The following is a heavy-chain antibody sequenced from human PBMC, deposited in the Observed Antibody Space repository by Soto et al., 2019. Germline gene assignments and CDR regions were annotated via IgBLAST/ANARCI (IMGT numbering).Heavy chain of an antibody. CDR2: IIPIFGTA. CDR3: ARSRDGYNYGLDYYYYGTDV. Sequence: QVQLVQSGAEVKKPGSSVKVSCKASGGTFSSYAISWVRQAPGQGLEWMGGIIPIFGTANYAQKFQGRVTITADESTSTAYMELSSLRSEDTAVYYCARSRDGYNYGLDYYYYGTDVWGQGTTVTVSS. D-gene: IGHD5-12*01. J-gene: IGHJ6*02. CDR1: GGTFSSYA. V-gene: IGHV1-69*01.